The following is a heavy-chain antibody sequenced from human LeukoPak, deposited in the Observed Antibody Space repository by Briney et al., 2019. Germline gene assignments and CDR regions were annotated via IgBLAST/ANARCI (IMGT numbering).Heavy chain of an antibody. D-gene: IGHD4-23*01. Sequence: SETLSLTCAVYGGSFSGYYWSWISHPPGKGLEWIGEINHSGSTNYNPSLKSRVTISVDTPKNQFSLKLSSVTAADTAVYNCARGDFGGNSADYWGQGTLVTVSS. V-gene: IGHV4-34*01. CDR1: GGSFSGYY. CDR2: INHSGST. J-gene: IGHJ4*02. CDR3: ARGDFGGNSADY.